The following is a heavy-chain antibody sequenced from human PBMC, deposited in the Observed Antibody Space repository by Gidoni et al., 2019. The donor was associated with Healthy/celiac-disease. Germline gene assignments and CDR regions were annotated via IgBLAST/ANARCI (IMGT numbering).Heavy chain of an antibody. CDR1: GGSISSYY. J-gene: IGHJ6*02. CDR2: IYYSGST. V-gene: IGHV4-59*08. CDR3: ARHGSDWSGYYTGWGGSYYYGMDV. D-gene: IGHD3-3*01. Sequence: QVQLQESGPGLVTPSETLSLTCTVSGGSISSYYWSWIRQPPGKGLEWIGYIYYSGSTNYNPSLKSRVTISVDTSKNQFSLKLSSVTAADTAVYYCARHGSDWSGYYTGWGGSYYYGMDVWGQGTTVTVSS.